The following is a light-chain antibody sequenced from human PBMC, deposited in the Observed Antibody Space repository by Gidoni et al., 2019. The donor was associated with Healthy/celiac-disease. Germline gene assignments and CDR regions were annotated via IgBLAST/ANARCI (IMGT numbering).Light chain of an antibody. J-gene: IGKJ3*01. V-gene: IGKV1-9*01. Sequence: DIQLTQSPSFLSASVGDRVTITCRASQGISSYLAWYQQKPGKAPKLLIYAASTLQSGVPSRFSGSGSGTEFTLTISSQQPEDFATYYCQQLNSYLFGPGTKVDIK. CDR1: QGISSY. CDR3: QQLNSYL. CDR2: AAS.